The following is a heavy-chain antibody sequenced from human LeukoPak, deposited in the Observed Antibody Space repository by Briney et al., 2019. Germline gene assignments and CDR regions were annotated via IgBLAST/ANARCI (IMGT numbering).Heavy chain of an antibody. J-gene: IGHJ4*02. V-gene: IGHV3-23*01. CDR3: AKSQTRYILCADY. CDR2: ISGSGGST. Sequence: QAGGSLRLSCAASGFTFSSYSMNWVRQAPGKGLEWVSAISGSGGSTYYADSVKGRFTISRDNSKNTLYLQMNSLRAEDTAVYYCAKSQTRYILCADYWGQGTLVTVSS. D-gene: IGHD2-21*01. CDR1: GFTFSSYS.